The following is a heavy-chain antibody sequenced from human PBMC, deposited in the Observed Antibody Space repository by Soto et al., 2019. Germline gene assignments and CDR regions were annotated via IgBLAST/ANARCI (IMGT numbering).Heavy chain of an antibody. V-gene: IGHV3-23*01. D-gene: IGHD2-21*01. J-gene: IGHJ4*02. CDR2: ISGTGQTT. CDR3: AKSRGDSWNTYFFDY. Sequence: EVQLLESGGGSVQPGGSLLLSCAASGFTFDSYSLSGDRQAPGKGLSRVSGISGTGQTTHYEDSVKGRFIISRDKFRNTLYLQLNSLRAEDTAVYFCAKSRGDSWNTYFFDYWGRGALVTVSS. CDR1: GFTFDSYS.